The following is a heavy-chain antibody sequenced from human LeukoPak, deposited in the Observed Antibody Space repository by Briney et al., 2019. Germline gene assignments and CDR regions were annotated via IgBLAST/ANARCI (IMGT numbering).Heavy chain of an antibody. J-gene: IGHJ4*01. D-gene: IGHD2-21*01. CDR1: GFTFVTAW. Sequence: GGSLRLSCAASGFTFVTAWMSWVRQAPGKGLEWVGRIKSKADGGTTDYATPVKGRFTISRDDSKNTLYLQMNSLKSEDTAVYYCSTDSLVMNYWGHGTLVTVSS. CDR2: IKSKADGGTT. V-gene: IGHV3-15*01. CDR3: STDSLVMNY.